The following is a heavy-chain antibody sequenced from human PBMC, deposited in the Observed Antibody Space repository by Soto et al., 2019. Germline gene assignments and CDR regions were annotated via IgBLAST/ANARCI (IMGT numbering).Heavy chain of an antibody. CDR1: GGSFSGYY. J-gene: IGHJ6*02. CDR3: ARTGGMDV. CDR2: INHSGNT. V-gene: IGHV4-34*01. Sequence: QVQLQQWGAGLLKPSETLSLTCAVYGGSFSGYYWSWIRQPPGKGLEWIGEINHSGNTNYNPYLKSRVTILVDTSKNQVSLKLSSVTAADTAVYYCARTGGMDVWGQGTTVTVSS.